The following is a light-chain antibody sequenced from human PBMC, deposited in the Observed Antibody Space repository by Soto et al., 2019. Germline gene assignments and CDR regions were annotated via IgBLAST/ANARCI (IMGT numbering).Light chain of an antibody. Sequence: QSVLTQPASVSGSPGQSITISCTGTSSDVGGYNHVSWYQQHPGKAPKLIIYEVRNRPSGVSNRLSGSKSGNTAFLTISVLQSDDEADYYCCSYPGSSILVFGGGTKVTVL. J-gene: IGLJ3*02. CDR3: CSYPGSSILV. CDR1: SSDVGGYNH. V-gene: IGLV2-14*01. CDR2: EVR.